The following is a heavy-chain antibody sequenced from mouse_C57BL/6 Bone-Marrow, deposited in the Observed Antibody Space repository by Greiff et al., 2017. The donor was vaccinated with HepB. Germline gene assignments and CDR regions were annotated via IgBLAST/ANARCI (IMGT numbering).Heavy chain of an antibody. J-gene: IGHJ3*01. CDR2: IDPENGDT. Sequence: DVQLVESGAELVRPGASVKLSCTASGFNIKDYYMHWVKQRPEQGLEWIGWIDPENGDTEYASKFQGKATITADTSSNTAYLQLSSLTSEDTAVYYCTTLQLTPEFAYWGQGTLVTVSA. V-gene: IGHV14-4*01. CDR1: GFNIKDYY. D-gene: IGHD3-2*02. CDR3: TTLQLTPEFAY.